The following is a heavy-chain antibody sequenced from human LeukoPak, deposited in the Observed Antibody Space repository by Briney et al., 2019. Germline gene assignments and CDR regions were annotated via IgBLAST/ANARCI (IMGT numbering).Heavy chain of an antibody. J-gene: IGHJ4*02. CDR3: AREDYISWRRFDY. CDR1: GGSISNYY. CDR2: IHTSENT. V-gene: IGHV4-4*07. D-gene: IGHD3-16*01. Sequence: PSETLSLTCSVSGGSISNYYWSWIRQPAGKGLEWIGHIHTSENTNYNPSLKSRVTMSVDTSKNQFSLKLSSVTAADTAVYYCAREDYISWRRFDYWGQGTLVTVSS.